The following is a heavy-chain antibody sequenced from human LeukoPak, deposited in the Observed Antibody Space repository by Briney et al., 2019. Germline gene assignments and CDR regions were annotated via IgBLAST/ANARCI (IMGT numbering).Heavy chain of an antibody. V-gene: IGHV1-69*05. CDR1: GGTFSSYA. D-gene: IGHD6-13*01. CDR2: IIPIFGIA. CDR3: ARGKLGYSSSWYGY. J-gene: IGHJ4*02. Sequence: ASVKVSCKASGGTFSSYAISWVRQAPGQGLEWMGGIIPIFGIANYAQKFQGRVTITTDESTSTAYMELSSLRSEDTAVYYCARGKLGYSSSWYGYWGQGTLVTVSS.